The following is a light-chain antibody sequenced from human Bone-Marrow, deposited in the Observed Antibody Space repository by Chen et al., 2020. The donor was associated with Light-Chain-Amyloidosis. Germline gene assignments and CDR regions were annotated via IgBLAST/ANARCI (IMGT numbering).Light chain of an antibody. CDR2: RNS. CDR1: SSNIGTNS. Sequence: QSVLTQPPAASASPGQRVTVSCSGSSSNIGTNSLYWYQQLPGAAPTVLIYRNSQRPSGLPDRVSGSRSGPSGSLALSGLRSEDVGDYYCAAWDESLKGWVFGGGTKLTVL. J-gene: IGLJ3*02. V-gene: IGLV1-47*02. CDR3: AAWDESLKGWV.